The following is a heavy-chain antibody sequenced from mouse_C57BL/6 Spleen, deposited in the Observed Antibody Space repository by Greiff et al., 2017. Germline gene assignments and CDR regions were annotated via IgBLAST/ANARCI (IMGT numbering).Heavy chain of an antibody. CDR2: INPSNGGT. CDR3: ARRGYSNYEAWDFGG. J-gene: IGHJ1*03. D-gene: IGHD2-5*01. V-gene: IGHV1-42*01. CDR1: GYSFTSYS. Sequence: EVQLQQSGPELVKPGASVKMSCKASGYSFTSYSMDWVKQSPEKSLERIGDINPSNGGTTYNEKFKGKATLTVDKSSSTVYMQLRRLTSEDSAVYYCARRGYSNYEAWDFGGWGTGTTVTASS.